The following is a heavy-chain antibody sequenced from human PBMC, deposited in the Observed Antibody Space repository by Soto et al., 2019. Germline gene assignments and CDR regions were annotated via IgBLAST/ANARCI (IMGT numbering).Heavy chain of an antibody. CDR3: AKEYAAGNYYYYGMDV. CDR1: GFTFSSYG. D-gene: IGHD6-13*01. V-gene: IGHV3-30*18. J-gene: IGHJ6*02. Sequence: LRLSCAASGFTFSSYGMHWVRQAPGKGLEWVAVISYDGSNKYYADSVKGRFTISRDNSKNTLYLQMNSLRAEDTAVYYCAKEYAAGNYYYYGMDVWGQGSTLTF. CDR2: ISYDGSNK.